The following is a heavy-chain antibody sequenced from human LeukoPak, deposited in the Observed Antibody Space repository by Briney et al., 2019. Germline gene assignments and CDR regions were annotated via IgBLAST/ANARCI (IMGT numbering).Heavy chain of an antibody. D-gene: IGHD6-13*01. CDR2: INPSGGST. CDR3: ARGVIAAAEFDP. J-gene: IGHJ5*02. Sequence: ASVKISCKASGYTFTSYYMHWVRQAPGQGLEWMGIINPSGGSTSYAQKFQGRVTMTRDMSTSTVYMELSSLRSEDTAVYYCARGVIAAAEFDPWGQGTLVTVSS. V-gene: IGHV1-46*01. CDR1: GYTFTSYY.